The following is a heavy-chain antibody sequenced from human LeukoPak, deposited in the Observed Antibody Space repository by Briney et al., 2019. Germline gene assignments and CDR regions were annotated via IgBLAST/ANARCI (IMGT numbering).Heavy chain of an antibody. D-gene: IGHD6-19*01. CDR1: GFTFSSYA. CDR3: ARDKRDGPSGGWYSDY. V-gene: IGHV3-30-3*01. Sequence: QAGGSLRLSCAASGFTFSSYAMHWVRQAPGKGLEWVAVISYDGSNKYYADSVKGRFTISRDNSNNTLYLQMNSLRAEDTAVYYCARDKRDGPSGGWYSDYWGQGTLVTVSS. J-gene: IGHJ4*02. CDR2: ISYDGSNK.